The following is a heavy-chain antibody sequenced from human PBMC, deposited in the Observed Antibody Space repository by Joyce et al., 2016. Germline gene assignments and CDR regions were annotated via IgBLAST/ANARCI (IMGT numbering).Heavy chain of an antibody. CDR1: GFTFSTYI. J-gene: IGHJ4*02. Sequence: EVQLVESGGGLVKPGGSLRLSCAASGFTFSTYIMTWVRQAPGKGLECVASISSSSTYIYYADSVKVRFTISRDNAKNSLFLQMNSLRADDTAMYYCARDHNSGWYFFDHWGQGTLVTVSS. D-gene: IGHD6-19*01. V-gene: IGHV3-21*02. CDR2: ISSSSTYI. CDR3: ARDHNSGWYFFDH.